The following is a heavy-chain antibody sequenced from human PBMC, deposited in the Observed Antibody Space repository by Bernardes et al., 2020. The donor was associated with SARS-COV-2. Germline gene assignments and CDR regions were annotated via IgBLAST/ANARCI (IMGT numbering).Heavy chain of an antibody. V-gene: IGHV3-64D*06. J-gene: IGHJ4*02. CDR3: VTAFKDNRCLHSSLGY. Sequence: GGSLRLSCSVSGFTFSTYSMYWVRQAQGKGLEYVSSISTSGGSTHYAYSVKGRFTISRDNSKNTLYLQMTSLRAEDTAVHYCVTAFKDNRCLHSSLGYWGQGTLVTVPS. CDR2: ISTSGGST. CDR1: GFTFSTYS. D-gene: IGHD3-10*02.